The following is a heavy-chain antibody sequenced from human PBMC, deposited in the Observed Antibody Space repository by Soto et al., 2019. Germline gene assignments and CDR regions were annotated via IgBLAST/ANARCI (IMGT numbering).Heavy chain of an antibody. J-gene: IGHJ4*02. CDR1: GYTFTSYG. D-gene: IGHD3-16*02. CDR3: ARVTNDYVWVSYSYNPSFDY. Sequence: ASVKVSCKASGYTFTSYGISWVRQAPGQGFESMGWISAYNGNTNYAQNLQGRLTMTTDTSTSTAYMELRSLRSDDTAVYYCARVTNDYVWVSYSYNPSFDYCGQLTLVTLCS. CDR2: ISAYNGNT. V-gene: IGHV1-18*04.